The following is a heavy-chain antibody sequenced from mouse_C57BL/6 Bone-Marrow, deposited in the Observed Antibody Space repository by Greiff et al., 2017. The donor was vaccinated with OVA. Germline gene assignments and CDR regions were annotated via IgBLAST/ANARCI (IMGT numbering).Heavy chain of an antibody. CDR1: GFNIKNTY. CDR3: ARGVTAVVGGAMDD. V-gene: IGHV14-3*01. D-gene: IGHD1-1*01. Sequence: EVQLQQSVAELVRPGASVKLSCTASGFNIKNTYMHWVKQRPEQGLEWIGRIDPATGNTNYAPKFQGKATLPADKSSSTAYLQLSSLTSEDSAIYYCARGVTAVVGGAMDDWGQGTSVTVSS. J-gene: IGHJ4*01. CDR2: IDPATGNT.